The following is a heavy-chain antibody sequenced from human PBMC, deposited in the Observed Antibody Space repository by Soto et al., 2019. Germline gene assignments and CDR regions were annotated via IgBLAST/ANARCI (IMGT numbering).Heavy chain of an antibody. CDR2: IYPGDSDT. D-gene: IGHD2-2*01. Sequence: GESLKISCKGSGYSFTSYWIGWVRQMPGKGLEWMGIIYPGDSDTRYSPSFQGQVTISADKSISTAYLQWSSLKASDTAMYYCARLYLKLPHGDCSSTSCYGTGHWFDPWGQGTLVTVSS. CDR1: GYSFTSYW. V-gene: IGHV5-51*01. J-gene: IGHJ5*02. CDR3: ARLYLKLPHGDCSSTSCYGTGHWFDP.